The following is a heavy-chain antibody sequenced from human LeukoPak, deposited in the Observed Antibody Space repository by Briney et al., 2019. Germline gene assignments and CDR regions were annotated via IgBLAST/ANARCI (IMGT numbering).Heavy chain of an antibody. V-gene: IGHV3-33*08. CDR3: VRDFNSPGDYATVDAFDI. D-gene: IGHD4-17*01. CDR2: IWSDGGNK. J-gene: IGHJ3*02. CDR1: GFTVSSNY. Sequence: PGGSLRLSCAASGFTVSSNYMSWVRQAPGKGLDWVANIWSDGGNKYYADSVKGRFTISRDNSKNTLYLQMNSLRAEDTAVYYCVRDFNSPGDYATVDAFDIWGQGTMVTVSS.